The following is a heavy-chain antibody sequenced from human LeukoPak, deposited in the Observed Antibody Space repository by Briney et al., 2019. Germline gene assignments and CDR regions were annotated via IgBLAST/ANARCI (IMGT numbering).Heavy chain of an antibody. CDR2: ISYDGSNK. J-gene: IGHJ2*01. D-gene: IGHD2/OR15-2a*01. CDR3: AKNMRGRWYFYL. Sequence: QTGGSLRLSCAASGFTFSSYGRHWVRQAPGKGLEWVAVISYDGSNKYYADSVKGRFTVSRDNSKNTLYLQMNSLRAEDTAVYYCAKNMRGRWYFYLWGRGTLVTVSS. V-gene: IGHV3-30*18. CDR1: GFTFSSYG.